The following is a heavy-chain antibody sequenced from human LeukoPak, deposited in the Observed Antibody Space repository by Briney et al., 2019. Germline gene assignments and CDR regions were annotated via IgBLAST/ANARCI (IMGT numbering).Heavy chain of an antibody. D-gene: IGHD3-10*01. CDR3: ARARRIYGSGSYYPTPYNWFDP. CDR1: GYTFTGYY. J-gene: IGHJ5*02. V-gene: IGHV1-2*02. CDR2: INPNSGGT. Sequence: ASVKVSCKASGYTFTGYYMHWVRQAPGQGLEWMGWINPNSGGTNYAQKFQGRVTMTRDTSISTAYMELSRLRSDDTAVYYCARARRIYGSGSYYPTPYNWFDPWGQGALVTVSS.